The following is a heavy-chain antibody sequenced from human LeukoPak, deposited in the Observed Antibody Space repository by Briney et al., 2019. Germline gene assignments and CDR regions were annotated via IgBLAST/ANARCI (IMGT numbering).Heavy chain of an antibody. CDR3: ARVMGRYCSSTSCYVDY. D-gene: IGHD2-2*01. CDR1: GFTVSSNY. Sequence: GGSLRLSCAASGFTVSSNYMSWVRQAPGEGLEWVSVIYSGGNTYYADSVKARFTISRDNSKNMVFLQMGSLRAEDTAVYYCARVMGRYCSSTSCYVDYWGQGTLVTVSS. CDR2: IYSGGNT. J-gene: IGHJ4*02. V-gene: IGHV3-66*01.